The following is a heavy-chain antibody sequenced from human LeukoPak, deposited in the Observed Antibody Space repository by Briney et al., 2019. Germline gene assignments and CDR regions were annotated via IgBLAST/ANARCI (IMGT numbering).Heavy chain of an antibody. CDR3: ARGKQLWLPSPFDY. J-gene: IGHJ4*02. D-gene: IGHD5-18*01. CDR1: GGSISSSSYY. V-gene: IGHV4-39*07. CDR2: IYYSGST. Sequence: SETLSPTCTVSGGSISSSSYYWGWIRQPPGKGLEWIGSIYYSGSTYYNPSLKSRVTISVDTSKNQFSLKLSSVTAADTAVYYCARGKQLWLPSPFDYWGQGTLVTVSS.